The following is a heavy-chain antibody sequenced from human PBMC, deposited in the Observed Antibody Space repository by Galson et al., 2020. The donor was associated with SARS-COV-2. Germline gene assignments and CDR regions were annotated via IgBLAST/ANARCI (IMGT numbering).Heavy chain of an antibody. CDR3: AGGAGPTYSDRGVIIGVDH. CDR2: INDSGTA. CDR1: GDSITSGRYY. Sequence: ASETLSLTCTVSGDSITSGRYYWNWLRLRPGKGLEWIGNINDSGTAQYNPSPRGRLSISGDTSKNQFSLNLTSVTAADTAVYYCAGGAGPTYSDRGVIIGVDHWGQGTLVTVSS. V-gene: IGHV4-31*03. J-gene: IGHJ4*02. D-gene: IGHD3-10*01.